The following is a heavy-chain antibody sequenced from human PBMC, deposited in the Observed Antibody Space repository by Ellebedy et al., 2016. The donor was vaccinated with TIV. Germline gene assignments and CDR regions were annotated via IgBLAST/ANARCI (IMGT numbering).Heavy chain of an antibody. D-gene: IGHD3-9*01. Sequence: PGGSLRLSCAASGFTFSHYWMSWVRQAPGKGLEWLANLKPDGSEKNSVDSVKGRFAISSDNAKNSLYLQMNSLRAEDKAVYYCARTGGGRYFDAMDVWGQGTTVTVSS. J-gene: IGHJ6*02. CDR3: ARTGGGRYFDAMDV. V-gene: IGHV3-7*01. CDR1: GFTFSHYW. CDR2: LKPDGSEK.